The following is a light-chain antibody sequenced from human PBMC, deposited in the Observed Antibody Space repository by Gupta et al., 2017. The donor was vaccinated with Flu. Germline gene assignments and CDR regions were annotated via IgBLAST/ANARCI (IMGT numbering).Light chain of an antibody. J-gene: IGKJ2*01. V-gene: IGKV1-5*03. CDR1: QNIPNW. CDR3: QHENSSPFT. CDR2: KAS. Sequence: DIQMTQSPSTLSASVGDRVTITCRASQNIPNWLAWFQQKPGKAPKLLIYKASRVESGVPSRFSGSGSETEFTLTISSRQPDDFATYYCQHENSSPFTFGQGTKMDIK.